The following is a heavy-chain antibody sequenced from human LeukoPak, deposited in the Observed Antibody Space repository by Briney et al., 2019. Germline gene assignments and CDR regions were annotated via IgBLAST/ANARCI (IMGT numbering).Heavy chain of an antibody. CDR2: IWYDGSNK. J-gene: IGHJ4*02. V-gene: IGHV3-33*01. CDR3: ARERQQLQKKFDY. D-gene: IGHD6-13*01. Sequence: GGSLRLSCAASGFTFSSYGMHWVRQAPGKGLEWVAVIWYDGSNKYYADSVKGRFTISRDNSKNTLYLQMNSLRAEDTAVYYCARERQQLQKKFDYWGQGTLVTVSS. CDR1: GFTFSSYG.